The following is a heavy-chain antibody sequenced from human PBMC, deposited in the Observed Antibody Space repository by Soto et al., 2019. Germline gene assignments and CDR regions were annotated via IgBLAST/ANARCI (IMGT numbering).Heavy chain of an antibody. CDR2: INHSGST. J-gene: IGHJ4*02. CDR1: GGSFSGYY. V-gene: IGHV4-34*01. Sequence: SETLSLTCAVYGGSFSGYYWSWIRQPPGKGLEWIGEINHSGSTNYNPSLKSRVTISVDTSKNQFSLKLSSVTAADTAVYYCARGYYSSSWYRRYYFDYWGQGTLVTAPQ. CDR3: ARGYYSSSWYRRYYFDY. D-gene: IGHD6-13*01.